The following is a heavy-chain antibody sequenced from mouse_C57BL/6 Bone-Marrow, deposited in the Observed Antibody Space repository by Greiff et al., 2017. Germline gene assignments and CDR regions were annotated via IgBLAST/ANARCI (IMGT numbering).Heavy chain of an antibody. D-gene: IGHD6-2*01. V-gene: IGHV1-69*01. CDR1: GYTFTSYW. J-gene: IGHJ3*01. CDR3: ARYSLRGFAY. Sequence: QVQLQQPGAELVMPGASVKLSCKASGYTFTSYWMHWVKQRPGQGLEWIGEIDPSDSYTNYNQKFKGKSTLTVDKSSSTAYMQLSSLTSGDSAVYYCARYSLRGFAYWGQGTLVTVAA. CDR2: IDPSDSYT.